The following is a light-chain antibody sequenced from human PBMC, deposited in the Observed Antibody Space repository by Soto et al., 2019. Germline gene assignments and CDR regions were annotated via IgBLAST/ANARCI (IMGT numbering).Light chain of an antibody. CDR2: DVT. J-gene: IGLJ1*01. V-gene: IGLV2-14*01. Sequence: QSVLTQPASVSGSPGQSITVSCTGTSSDIGGFNYVSWYQQHPGKAPRLTLYDVTNRPSGVSNRFSGSKSGNTASLTISGLRAEDEADYYCSSYRRGSTYVFGTGTKVTIL. CDR3: SSYRRGSTYV. CDR1: SSDIGGFNY.